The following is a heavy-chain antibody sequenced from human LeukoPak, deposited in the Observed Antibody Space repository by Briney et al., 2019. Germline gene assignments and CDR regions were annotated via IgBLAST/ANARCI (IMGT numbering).Heavy chain of an antibody. CDR2: ISGSGDTT. CDR1: GFTFNTYA. Sequence: GGSLRLSCTASGFTFNTYAMKWVRQPPGKGLEWVSAISGSGDTTKCADSLQGRFTISRDNSKNTLYLQMDSLRAEDTAIYYCAKGLWHSISAGDYWGQGTLVTVSS. CDR3: AKGLWHSISAGDY. D-gene: IGHD1-14*01. V-gene: IGHV3-23*01. J-gene: IGHJ4*02.